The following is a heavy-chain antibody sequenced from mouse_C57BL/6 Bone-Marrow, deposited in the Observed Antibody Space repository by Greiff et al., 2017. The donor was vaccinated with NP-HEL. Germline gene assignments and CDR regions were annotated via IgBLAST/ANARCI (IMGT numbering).Heavy chain of an antibody. J-gene: IGHJ3*01. CDR1: GFTFSDYG. Sequence: EVHLVESGGGLVKPGGSLKLSCAASGFTFSDYGMHWVRQAPEKGLEWVAYISSGSSTIYYADTVKGRFTISRDNAKNTLFLQMTSLRSEDTAMYYCARRSLAYWGQGTLVTVSA. CDR2: ISSGSSTI. CDR3: ARRSLAY. V-gene: IGHV5-17*01.